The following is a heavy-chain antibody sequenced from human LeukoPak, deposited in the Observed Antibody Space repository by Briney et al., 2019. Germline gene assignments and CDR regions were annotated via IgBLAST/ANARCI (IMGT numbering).Heavy chain of an antibody. CDR2: IKQDGSEK. CDR3: ARDTYGSGSYYFDY. V-gene: IGHV3-7*03. D-gene: IGHD3-10*01. Sequence: GGSLRLSCAASRFTFSTYWMSWVRQAPGKGLEWVANIKQDGSEKYYVDSVKGRSTISRDNAKNSLYLQMNSLRAEDTAVYYCARDTYGSGSYYFDYWGQGTLVTVSS. J-gene: IGHJ4*02. CDR1: RFTFSTYW.